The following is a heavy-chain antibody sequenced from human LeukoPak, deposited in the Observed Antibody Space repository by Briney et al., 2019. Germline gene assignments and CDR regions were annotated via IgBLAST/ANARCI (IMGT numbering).Heavy chain of an antibody. CDR3: ARAWGSWEYFDY. J-gene: IGHJ4*02. Sequence: SQTLSLTCTVSGGSISRGGYYWSWIRQHPGKGLEWIGYIYYSGSTYYNPSLKSRVTISVDTSKNQFSLKLSSVTAADTAVYYCARAWGSWEYFDYWGQGTLVTVSS. D-gene: IGHD6-13*01. V-gene: IGHV4-31*03. CDR2: IYYSGST. CDR1: GGSISRGGYY.